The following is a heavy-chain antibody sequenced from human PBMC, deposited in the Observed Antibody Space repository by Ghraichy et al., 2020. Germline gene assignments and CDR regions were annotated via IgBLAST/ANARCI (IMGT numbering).Heavy chain of an antibody. D-gene: IGHD3-22*01. CDR1: GGSISYYY. V-gene: IGHV4-4*09. CDR3: ARPNYYDASGFYPRGPLFDWYFDL. Sequence: SETLSLTCTVSGGSISYYYWNWFRQPPGKGLEWIGYIYSGGSTNYNPSLKSRVTISLDTSQKQFSLKLSSVTAADTALYYCARPNYYDASGFYPRGPLFDWYFDLWGRGTLVTVSS. J-gene: IGHJ2*01. CDR2: IYSGGST.